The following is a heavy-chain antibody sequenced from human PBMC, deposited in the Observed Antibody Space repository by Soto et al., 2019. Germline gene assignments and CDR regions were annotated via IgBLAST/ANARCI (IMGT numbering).Heavy chain of an antibody. CDR2: IIPMFGTA. D-gene: IGHD2-15*01. V-gene: IGHV1-69*13. CDR3: ARAGYCSGGSCSSDWFDP. J-gene: IGHJ5*02. CDR1: GGTFSTYT. Sequence: SVKVSCKASGGTFSTYTISWVREAPGQGLEWMGGIIPMFGTARYPQKFQGRVTITADESTSTAYMEVSSLRSEDTAFYYCARAGYCSGGSCSSDWFDPWGQGTLVTVYS.